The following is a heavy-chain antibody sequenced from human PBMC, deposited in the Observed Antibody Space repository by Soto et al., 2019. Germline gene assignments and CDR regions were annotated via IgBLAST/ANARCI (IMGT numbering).Heavy chain of an antibody. Sequence: EVQVLESGGGLVQPGGSLRLSCAASGFTFSSYDMSWVRQAPGKGLEWVSGVSASGSITSYADSARGRFTISRDNAKNTVFLKMSSLRAEDTAVYFCAKGDCSGGRCYRGFDYWGQGTLVTVSS. J-gene: IGHJ4*02. V-gene: IGHV3-23*01. D-gene: IGHD2-15*01. CDR1: GFTFSSYD. CDR3: AKGDCSGGRCYRGFDY. CDR2: VSASGSIT.